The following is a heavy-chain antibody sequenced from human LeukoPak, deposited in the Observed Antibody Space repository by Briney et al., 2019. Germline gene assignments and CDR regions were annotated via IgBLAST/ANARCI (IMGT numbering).Heavy chain of an antibody. CDR2: INHSGST. CDR1: GGSFSGYY. D-gene: IGHD3-9*01. J-gene: IGHJ4*02. Sequence: PSETLSLTCAVYGGSFSGYYWSWIRQPPGKGLEWIGEINHSGSTNYNPSLKSRVTISVDTSQNQFSLKLSSVTAADTAAYYCARGNYDILTGSGYYFDYWGQGTLVTVSS. V-gene: IGHV4-34*01. CDR3: ARGNYDILTGSGYYFDY.